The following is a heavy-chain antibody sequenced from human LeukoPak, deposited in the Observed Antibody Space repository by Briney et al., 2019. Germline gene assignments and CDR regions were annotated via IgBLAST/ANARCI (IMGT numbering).Heavy chain of an antibody. J-gene: IGHJ4*02. CDR1: GFTFSSYA. D-gene: IGHD3-9*01. CDR3: AKRHSLIHYDILTGYIRGYYFDY. CDR2: ISGSGGST. V-gene: IGHV3-23*01. Sequence: GGSLRLSCAASGFTFSSYAMSWVRQAPGKGLEWVSAISGSGGSTYYADSVKGRFTISRDNSKNTLYLQMNSLRAEDTAVYYCAKRHSLIHYDILTGYIRGYYFDYWGQGTLVTVSS.